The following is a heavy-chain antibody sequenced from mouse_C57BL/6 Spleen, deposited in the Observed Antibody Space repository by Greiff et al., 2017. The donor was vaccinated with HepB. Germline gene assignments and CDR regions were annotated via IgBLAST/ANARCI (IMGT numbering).Heavy chain of an antibody. V-gene: IGHV14-2*01. J-gene: IGHJ2*01. CDR2: IDPEDGET. D-gene: IGHD2-5*01. CDR3: AIKEVYSTEDYFDY. Sequence: VQLQQSGAELVKPGASVKLSCTASGFNIKDYYMHWVKQRTEQGLEWIGRIDPEDGETKYDPKFQGKATITADTSSNTAYLQLSSLTSEDAAVYYCAIKEVYSTEDYFDYWGQGTTLTVSS. CDR1: GFNIKDYY.